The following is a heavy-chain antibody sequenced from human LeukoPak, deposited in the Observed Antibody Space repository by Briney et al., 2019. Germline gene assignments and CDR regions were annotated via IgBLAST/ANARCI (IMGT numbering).Heavy chain of an antibody. D-gene: IGHD4-17*01. V-gene: IGHV3-66*04. CDR3: ARQQSAVTTFDY. J-gene: IGHJ4*02. CDR2: LYSGGTT. Sequence: GSLRLSCAASGFTVTTNYMSWVRQAPGKGLEWVSALYSGGTTYYADSVKGRFTISGDNSKNTLFLQMNSLRAEDTAVYYCARQQSAVTTFDYWGQGTLVTVSS. CDR1: GFTVTTNY.